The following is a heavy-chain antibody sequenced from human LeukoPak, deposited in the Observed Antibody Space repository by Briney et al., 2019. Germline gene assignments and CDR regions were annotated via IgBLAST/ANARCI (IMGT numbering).Heavy chain of an antibody. CDR1: DYSISSAYY. Sequence: SETLSLTCAVSDYSISSAYYWSWIRQPPGKGLEWIGYIYYSGSTNYNPSLKSRVTISVDTSKNQFSLKLSSVTAADTAVYYCARWSYYYDSSGYRSDAFDIWGQGTMVTVSS. V-gene: IGHV4-38-2*01. J-gene: IGHJ3*02. CDR3: ARWSYYYDSSGYRSDAFDI. D-gene: IGHD3-22*01. CDR2: IYYSGST.